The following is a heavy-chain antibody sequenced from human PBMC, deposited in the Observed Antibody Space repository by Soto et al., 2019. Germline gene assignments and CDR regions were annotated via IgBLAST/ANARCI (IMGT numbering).Heavy chain of an antibody. Sequence: EVQLLESGGGLVQPGGSLRLSCAASGFTFSSYAMSWVRQAPGQGLEWVSAISGSGGSTYYADSVKGRFTISRDNSKNTLYLQMNRLRAEDTAVYYCAKPCSSTSCYYYYYYYMDVWGKGTTVTVSS. D-gene: IGHD2-2*01. CDR1: GFTFSSYA. CDR2: ISGSGGST. CDR3: AKPCSSTSCYYYYYYYMDV. V-gene: IGHV3-23*01. J-gene: IGHJ6*03.